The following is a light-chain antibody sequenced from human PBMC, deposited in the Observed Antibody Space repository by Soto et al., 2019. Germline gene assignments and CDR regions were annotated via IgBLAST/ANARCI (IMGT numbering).Light chain of an antibody. Sequence: QSVLTQPPSAAGSPGQSVTISCTGTSNDVGGYNYVSWYQQHPGEAPKLMIFEVSQRPSGVPDRFSGSKSGNTASLTVSGLQDEDEADYYCGLYTGSNNRVFGGGTKLTVL. CDR1: SNDVGGYNY. V-gene: IGLV2-8*01. CDR2: EVS. CDR3: GLYTGSNNRV. J-gene: IGLJ3*02.